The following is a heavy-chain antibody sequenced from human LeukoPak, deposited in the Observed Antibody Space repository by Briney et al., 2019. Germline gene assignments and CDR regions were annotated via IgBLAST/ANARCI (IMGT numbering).Heavy chain of an antibody. V-gene: IGHV3-7*01. CDR2: INQGGSEK. Sequence: GGSLRLSCAPSGFTFSTYWMGWVRQAPGKGLEWLANINQGGSEKYYVDSVKGRFTISRDNAKNSLFLQMNSLRAEDSAVYYCARDVGDLWGQGTLVTVSS. CDR1: GFTFSTYW. D-gene: IGHD2-21*02. CDR3: ARDVGDL. J-gene: IGHJ4*02.